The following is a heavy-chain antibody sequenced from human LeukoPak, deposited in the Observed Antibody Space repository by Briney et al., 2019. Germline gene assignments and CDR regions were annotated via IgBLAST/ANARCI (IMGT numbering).Heavy chain of an antibody. CDR2: ISSSSSYI. J-gene: IGHJ4*02. V-gene: IGHV3-21*01. CDR1: GFTFSSYS. Sequence: PGGSLRLSCAASGFTFSSYSMNWVRQAPGKGLEWVSSISSSSSYIYYADSVKGRFTISRDNAKNSLYLQMNSLRAEDTAVYYYARDQPDYDFWSGYLIDYXGQGTLVTVSS. D-gene: IGHD3-3*01. CDR3: ARDQPDYDFWSGYLIDY.